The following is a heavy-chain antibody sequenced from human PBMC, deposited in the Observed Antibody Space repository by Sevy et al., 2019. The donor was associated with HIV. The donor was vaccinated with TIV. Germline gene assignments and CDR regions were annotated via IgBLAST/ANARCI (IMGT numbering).Heavy chain of an antibody. CDR1: GDSITNGDYY. CDR2: IYYTGST. CDR3: ARGDTVLPTGGFDL. D-gene: IGHD2-8*02. Sequence: SETLSLTCTVSGDSITNGDYYWTWIRQHPGKGLEWMGYIYYTGSTYYNPSLERRLTMSIDTSKNQFSLRLTSVTAADTAIYYCARGDTVLPTGGFDLWGRGTLDTVSS. J-gene: IGHJ2*01. V-gene: IGHV4-31*03.